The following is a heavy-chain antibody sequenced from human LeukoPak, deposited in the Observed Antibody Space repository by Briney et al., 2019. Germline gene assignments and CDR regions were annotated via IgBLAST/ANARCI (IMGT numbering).Heavy chain of an antibody. CDR3: ARDGRGADWLLSP. V-gene: IGHV4-30-4*07. CDR1: GGSISSGGYS. J-gene: IGHJ5*02. D-gene: IGHD3-9*01. Sequence: SETLSLTCAVSGGSISSGGYSWSWIRQPPGKGLEWIGYIYYSGSSYYNPSLKSRFTISVDTSKNQFSLKLSSVTAADTAVYYCARDGRGADWLLSPWGQGTLVTVSS. CDR2: IYYSGSS.